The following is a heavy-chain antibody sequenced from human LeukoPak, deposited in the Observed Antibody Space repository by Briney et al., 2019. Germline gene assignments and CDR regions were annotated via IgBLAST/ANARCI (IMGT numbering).Heavy chain of an antibody. CDR1: GGSFSGYS. Sequence: KPSETLSLTCAVYGGSFSGYSWSWIRQPPGXGLEWIGEINHSESTNYNPSLKSRVTISVDTSKNQFSLKLSSVTAADTAVYYCARAPSHYGVDVWGQGTTVTVSS. CDR3: ARAPSHYGVDV. V-gene: IGHV4-34*01. J-gene: IGHJ6*02. CDR2: INHSEST.